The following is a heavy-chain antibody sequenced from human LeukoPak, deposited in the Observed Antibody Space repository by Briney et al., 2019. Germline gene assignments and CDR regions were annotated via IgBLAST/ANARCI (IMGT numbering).Heavy chain of an antibody. CDR2: IYYGGKT. D-gene: IGHD2-8*01. CDR1: GGSISSTIYY. CDR3: SRENGAFSPFGY. J-gene: IGHJ4*02. Sequence: SETLSLTCTVSGGSISSTIYYCAWIRQPPGKGLEWIGSIYYGGKTYYNPSLESRVTVSLDKSKNQLSLNLTSVTAADTAVYYCSRENGAFSPFGYWGQGTLVTVLS. V-gene: IGHV4-39*07.